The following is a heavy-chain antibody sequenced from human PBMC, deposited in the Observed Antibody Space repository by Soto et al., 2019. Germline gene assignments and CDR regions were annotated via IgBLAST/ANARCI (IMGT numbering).Heavy chain of an antibody. Sequence: PSETLSLTCAVYGGSFSGYYWSWIRQPPGKGLEWIGEINHSGSTNYNPSLKSRVTISVDTSKNQFSLKLSSVTAADTAVYYCARAPMVRGVIASFDPWRQGILVTVSS. J-gene: IGHJ5*02. CDR1: GGSFSGYY. V-gene: IGHV4-34*01. CDR3: ARAPMVRGVIASFDP. D-gene: IGHD3-10*01. CDR2: INHSGST.